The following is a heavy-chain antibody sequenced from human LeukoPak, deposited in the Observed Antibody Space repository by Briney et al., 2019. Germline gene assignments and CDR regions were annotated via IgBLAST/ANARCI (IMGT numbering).Heavy chain of an antibody. Sequence: GGSLRLSCAASGFTFDDYAMHWVRQAPGKGLEWVSAISGSGGSTYYADSVKGRFTISRDNSKNTLYLQMNSLSAEDTAVYYCAKDGLGIWSRGYFDYWGQGTLVTVSS. CDR1: GFTFDDYA. V-gene: IGHV3-23*01. J-gene: IGHJ4*02. D-gene: IGHD7-27*01. CDR3: AKDGLGIWSRGYFDY. CDR2: ISGSGGST.